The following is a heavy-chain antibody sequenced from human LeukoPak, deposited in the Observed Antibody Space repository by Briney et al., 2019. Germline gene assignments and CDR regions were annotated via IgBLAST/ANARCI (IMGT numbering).Heavy chain of an antibody. V-gene: IGHV1-46*01. CDR3: ARVGDGDYGGSYFDY. CDR1: GYTFTSYY. J-gene: IGHJ4*02. Sequence: ASVKVSCKASGYTFTSYYMHWVRQAPGQGLEWMGIINPSGGSTSYAQKFQGRVTMTRDTSTSTVYMELGSLRSENTAVYYCARVGDGDYGGSYFDYWGQGTLVTVSS. CDR2: INPSGGST. D-gene: IGHD4-17*01.